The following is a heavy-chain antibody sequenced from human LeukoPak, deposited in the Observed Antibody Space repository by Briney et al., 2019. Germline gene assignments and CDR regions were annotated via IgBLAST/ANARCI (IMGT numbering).Heavy chain of an antibody. Sequence: ASVKVSCKASGFTFTSSAVQWVRQARGQRLEWIGWIVVGSGNTNYAQRFQERVTITRDMSTSTAYMELSSLRSEDTAVYYCAAVGWEYSTSPLPMDVWGQGTTVTVSS. CDR2: IVVGSGNT. V-gene: IGHV1-58*01. D-gene: IGHD6-6*01. J-gene: IGHJ6*02. CDR3: AAVGWEYSTSPLPMDV. CDR1: GFTFTSSA.